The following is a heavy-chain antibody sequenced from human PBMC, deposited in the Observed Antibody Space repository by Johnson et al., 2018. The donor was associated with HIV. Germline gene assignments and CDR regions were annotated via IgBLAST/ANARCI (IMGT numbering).Heavy chain of an antibody. CDR2: IRYDGSNK. D-gene: IGHD2-2*01. J-gene: IGHJ3*02. V-gene: IGHV3-30*02. Sequence: QVQLVESGGGVVQPGVSLRLSCAASGFIFTSYGMHWVRQAPGKGLEWVTFIRYDGSNKYYAKTVKGRFTISRDNSKNSLYLQMNSLRAEDTALYYCARDLGYCSSTSCYLSAFDIWGQGTMVTVSS. CDR3: ARDLGYCSSTSCYLSAFDI. CDR1: GFIFTSYG.